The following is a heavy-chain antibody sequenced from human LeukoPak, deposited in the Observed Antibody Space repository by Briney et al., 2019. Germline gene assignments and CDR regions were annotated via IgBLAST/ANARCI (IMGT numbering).Heavy chain of an antibody. V-gene: IGHV3-30*18. J-gene: IGHJ4*02. CDR3: AKDAANPVIAVAGLIDY. CDR2: ISYDGSNK. Sequence: GRSLRLSCAASGFTFSSYGMHWVRQAPGKGLEWVAVISYDGSNKYYADSVKGRFTTSRDNSKNTLYLQMNSLRAEDTAVYYCAKDAANPVIAVAGLIDYWGQGTLVTDSS. CDR1: GFTFSSYG. D-gene: IGHD6-19*01.